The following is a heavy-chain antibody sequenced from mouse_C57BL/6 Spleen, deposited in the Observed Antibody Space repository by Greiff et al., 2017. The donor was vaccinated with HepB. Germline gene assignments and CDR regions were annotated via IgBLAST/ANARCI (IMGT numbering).Heavy chain of an antibody. CDR2: IDPETGGT. CDR3: TRFPYDFYAMDY. Sequence: VQLQQSGAELVRPGASVTLSCKASGYTFTDYEMHWVKQTPVHGLEWIGAIDPETGGTAYNQKFKGKAILTADKSSSTAYMELRSLTSEDSAVYYCTRFPYDFYAMDYWGQGTSVTVSS. V-gene: IGHV1-15*01. J-gene: IGHJ4*01. CDR1: GYTFTDYE.